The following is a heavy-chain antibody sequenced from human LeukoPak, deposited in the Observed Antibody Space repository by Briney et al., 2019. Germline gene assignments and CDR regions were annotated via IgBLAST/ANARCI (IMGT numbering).Heavy chain of an antibody. J-gene: IGHJ4*02. CDR1: GFTFSTNA. V-gene: IGHV3-23*01. D-gene: IGHD1-26*01. Sequence: GGSLRLSCLTSGFTFSTNAMSWVRQAPGKGLEWTSGISGSGASTYYADSVTGRFTISRDNSRNTLYLQMNSLRGDDTAVYYCAKDVGKWESLHFFDYWGQGTLVTVSS. CDR2: ISGSGAST. CDR3: AKDVGKWESLHFFDY.